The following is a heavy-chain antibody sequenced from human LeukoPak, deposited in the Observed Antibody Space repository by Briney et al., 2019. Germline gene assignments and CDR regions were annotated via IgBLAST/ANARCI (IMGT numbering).Heavy chain of an antibody. J-gene: IGHJ4*02. CDR2: MNPNSGNT. CDR3: ARGTAEYYYGSEIDY. CDR1: GFTFTSYD. D-gene: IGHD3-10*01. V-gene: IGHV1-8*01. Sequence: ASVKVCCKASGFTFTSYDINWVRQATGQGLEWMGWMNPNSGNTGYAQKFQGRVTMTRNTSISTAYMELSSLRSEDTAVYYCARGTAEYYYGSEIDYWGQGTLVTVSS.